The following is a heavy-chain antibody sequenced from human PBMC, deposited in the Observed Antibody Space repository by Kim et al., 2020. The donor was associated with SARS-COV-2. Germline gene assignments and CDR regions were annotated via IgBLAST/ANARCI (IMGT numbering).Heavy chain of an antibody. J-gene: IGHJ5*02. CDR1: GGSISSSSYY. CDR2: IYYSGST. D-gene: IGHD3-16*01. Sequence: SETLSLTCTVSGGSISSSSYYWGWIRQPPGKGLEWIGSIYYSGSTYYNPSLKSRVTISVDTSKNQFSLKLSSVTAADTAVYYCARHPVWGQPDIVCWFDPWGQGTLVTVSS. V-gene: IGHV4-39*01. CDR3: ARHPVWGQPDIVCWFDP.